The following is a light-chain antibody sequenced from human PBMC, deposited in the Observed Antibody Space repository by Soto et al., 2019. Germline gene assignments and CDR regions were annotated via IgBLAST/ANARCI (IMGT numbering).Light chain of an antibody. CDR1: QSIDKNY. Sequence: EFALTQSPGTLSLSPGARATLSCRSSQSIDKNYLTWYQKKPGQAPRDLIYDASTRATGIPDRFSGSGSGTDFTLTISRPEPEDFAVYYCQQYGSSPWTFGQGTKL. V-gene: IGKV3-20*01. J-gene: IGKJ1*01. CDR3: QQYGSSPWT. CDR2: DAS.